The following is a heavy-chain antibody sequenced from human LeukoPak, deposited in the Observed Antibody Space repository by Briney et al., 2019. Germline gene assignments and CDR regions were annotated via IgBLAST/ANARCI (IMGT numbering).Heavy chain of an antibody. J-gene: IGHJ4*02. CDR1: GFTFSRYW. V-gene: IGHV3-74*01. Sequence: GGSLRLSCAASGFTFSRYWMHWVRQAPGKGLVWVSRADYDGSDTSYADSVRGRFTISRDNAKNTLYLQMNSLSAEDTAVYYCAKKAGSSSWYHPFDYWGQGTLVTVSS. D-gene: IGHD6-13*01. CDR2: ADYDGSDT. CDR3: AKKAGSSSWYHPFDY.